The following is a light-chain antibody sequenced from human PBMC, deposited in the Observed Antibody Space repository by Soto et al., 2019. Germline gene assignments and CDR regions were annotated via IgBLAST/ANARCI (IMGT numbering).Light chain of an antibody. J-gene: IGLJ1*01. Sequence: QSVLTQPASVSGSPGQSITISCTGTSSDIGAYNYVSWYQQHPGKAPKLMIYAVTDRPSGVSSRFSGSKSANTASLTISGLQAEYEADYYCSSYTSSSTLFGTGTKLTVL. CDR2: AVT. V-gene: IGLV2-14*01. CDR1: SSDIGAYNY. CDR3: SSYTSSSTL.